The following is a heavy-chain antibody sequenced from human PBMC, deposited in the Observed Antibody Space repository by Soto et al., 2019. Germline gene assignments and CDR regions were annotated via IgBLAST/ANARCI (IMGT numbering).Heavy chain of an antibody. CDR1: GFTFSSYW. J-gene: IGHJ4*02. V-gene: IGHV3-7*01. CDR2: IKPDGSKT. D-gene: IGHD3-10*01. CDR3: ARDPVRGDGYTLDY. Sequence: LRLSCAASGFTFSSYWMSWVRQAPGKGLEWVANIKPDGSKTNYVDSVKGRFTISRDNTESSLYLQVDSLRAEDSAVYYCARDPVRGDGYTLDYWGQGALVTVSS.